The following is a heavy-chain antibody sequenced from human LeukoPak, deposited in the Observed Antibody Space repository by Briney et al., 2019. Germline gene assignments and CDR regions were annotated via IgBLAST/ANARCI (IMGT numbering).Heavy chain of an antibody. CDR1: GLTFSSYW. J-gene: IGHJ4*02. CDR3: ARVFDYGDHLG. D-gene: IGHD4-17*01. Sequence: GGSLRLSCAASGLTFSSYWMHWVRQAPGKGLVWVSRINSDGSSTSYADSVKGRFTISRDDAKNTLYLQMNSLRAEDTAVYYCARVFDYGDHLGWGQGTLVTVSS. CDR2: INSDGSST. V-gene: IGHV3-74*01.